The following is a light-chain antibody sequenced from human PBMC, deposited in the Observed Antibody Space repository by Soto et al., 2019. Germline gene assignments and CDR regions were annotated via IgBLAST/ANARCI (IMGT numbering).Light chain of an antibody. J-gene: IGLJ2*01. CDR1: NIGSKT. CDR3: QVWIIGSDHHVV. V-gene: IGLV3-21*04. Sequence: SYELTQPPSVSEAPGKTARISCGGDNIGSKTVHWYQQKPGQAPVVVRPSGIPERFSGSNSGNTATLTISRVEAGDEADYYCQVWIIGSDHHVVFGGGTKLTVL.